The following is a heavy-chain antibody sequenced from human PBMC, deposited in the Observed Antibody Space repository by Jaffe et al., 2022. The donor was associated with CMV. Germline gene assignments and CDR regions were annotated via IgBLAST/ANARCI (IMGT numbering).Heavy chain of an antibody. CDR2: ISAYNGNT. Sequence: QVQLVQSGAEVKKPGASVKVSCKASGYTFTSYGISWVRQAPGQGLEWMGWISAYNGNTNYAQKLQGRVTMTTDTSTSTAYMELRSLRSDDTAVYYCARGHLYDILTGYYYFDAFDIWGQGTMVTVSS. V-gene: IGHV1-18*04. CDR1: GYTFTSYG. CDR3: ARGHLYDILTGYYYFDAFDI. D-gene: IGHD3-9*01. J-gene: IGHJ3*02.